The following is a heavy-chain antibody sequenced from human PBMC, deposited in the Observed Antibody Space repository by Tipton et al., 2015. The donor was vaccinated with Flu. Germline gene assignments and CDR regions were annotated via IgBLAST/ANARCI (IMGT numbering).Heavy chain of an antibody. J-gene: IGHJ1*01. D-gene: IGHD6-19*01. CDR2: IYNSGST. Sequence: LSLTCTVSGGSISSSSYYWGWIRQPPGKGLEWIGNIYNSGSTYYNPSLKSRVTISIDTSKNQFSLRLSFVTAADTAVYYCAREKDSRGSEYFQQWGQGTLVTVSS. V-gene: IGHV4-39*07. CDR1: GGSISSSSYY. CDR3: AREKDSRGSEYFQQ.